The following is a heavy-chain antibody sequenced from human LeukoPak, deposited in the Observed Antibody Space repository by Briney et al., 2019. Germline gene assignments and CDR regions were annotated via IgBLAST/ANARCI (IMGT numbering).Heavy chain of an antibody. CDR1: GYSISSGYY. J-gene: IGHJ4*02. D-gene: IGHD3-10*01. V-gene: IGHV4-61*01. CDR3: ARDFYGSGSYTY. Sequence: SPSETLSLTCTVSGYSISSGYYWGWIRQPPGKGLEWIGYIYYSGSTNYNPSLKSRVTISVDTSKNQFSLKLSSVTAADTAVYSCARDFYGSGSYTYWGQGTLVTVSS. CDR2: IYYSGST.